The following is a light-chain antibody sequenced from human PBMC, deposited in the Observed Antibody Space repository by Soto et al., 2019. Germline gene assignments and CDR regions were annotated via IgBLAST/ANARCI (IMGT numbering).Light chain of an antibody. CDR1: QSVSSN. V-gene: IGKV3-15*01. CDR3: QQYGGSPET. J-gene: IGKJ1*01. Sequence: EIVMTQSPVTLSVSPGERATLSCRASQSVSSNLAWYQQKPGQAPSLLIYGAFTRATGIPARFSGTGSGTEFTLTISSLQSEDFAVYCCQQYGGSPETFGQGTKVEIQ. CDR2: GAF.